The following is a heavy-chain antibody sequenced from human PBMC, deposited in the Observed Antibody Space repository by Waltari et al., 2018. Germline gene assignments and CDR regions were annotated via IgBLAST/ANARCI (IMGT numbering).Heavy chain of an antibody. CDR3: ARFYVSGAFDI. V-gene: IGHV3-7*01. D-gene: IGHD3-10*01. CDR1: GFTFSSYW. CDR2: IKQDGSEK. Sequence: EVQLVESGGGLVQPGGSLRLSCAASGFTFSSYWMSWVRQAPGKGLEWVAKIKQDGSEKYYVDSVKGRFTISRDNAKNSLYLQMNSLRAEDTAVYYCARFYVSGAFDIWGQGTMVTVSS. J-gene: IGHJ3*02.